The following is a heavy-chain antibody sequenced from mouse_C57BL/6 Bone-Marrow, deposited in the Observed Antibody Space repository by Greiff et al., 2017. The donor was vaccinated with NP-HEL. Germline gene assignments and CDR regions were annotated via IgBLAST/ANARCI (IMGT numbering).Heavy chain of an antibody. D-gene: IGHD1-1*01. V-gene: IGHV1-64*01. CDR2: IHPNSGST. J-gene: IGHJ3*01. Sequence: QVQLQQPGAELVKPGASVKLSCKASGYTFTSYWMHWVKQRPGQGLEWIGMIHPNSGSTNYNEKFKSKATLTVDKSSSTAYMQLSSLTSEDSAVYYCAWSYYYGSGFAYWGQGTLVTVSA. CDR1: GYTFTSYW. CDR3: AWSYYYGSGFAY.